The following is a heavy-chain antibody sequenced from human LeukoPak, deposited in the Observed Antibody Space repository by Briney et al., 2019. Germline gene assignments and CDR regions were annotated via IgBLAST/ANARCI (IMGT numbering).Heavy chain of an antibody. D-gene: IGHD2-2*01. J-gene: IGHJ5*02. CDR1: GFTFSSYA. Sequence: PGGSLRLSCAASGFTFSSYAMSWVRQAPGKGLEWVSAISGSGGSTYYADSVKGRFTISRDNSKNTLYLQMSSLRAEDTAVYYCAKQMGLVVPAASYHWGQGTLVTVSS. CDR2: ISGSGGST. V-gene: IGHV3-23*01. CDR3: AKQMGLVVPAASYH.